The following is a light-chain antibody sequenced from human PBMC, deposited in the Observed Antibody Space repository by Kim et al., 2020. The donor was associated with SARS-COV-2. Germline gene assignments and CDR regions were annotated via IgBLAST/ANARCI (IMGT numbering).Light chain of an antibody. CDR1: KLGDKY. J-gene: IGLJ1*01. CDR3: QAWDSSTYV. V-gene: IGLV3-1*01. CDR2: QDS. Sequence: VAPGQTASITCSGDKLGDKYACWYQQKPGQSPVLVIYQDSKRPSGIPERFSGSNSGNTATLNISGTQAMDEADYYCQAWDSSTYVFGTGTKVTVL.